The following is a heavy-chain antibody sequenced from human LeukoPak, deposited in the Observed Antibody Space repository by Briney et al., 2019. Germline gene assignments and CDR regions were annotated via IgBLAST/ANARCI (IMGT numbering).Heavy chain of an antibody. D-gene: IGHD5-12*01. Sequence: SETLSLTCAVYGGSFSGYYWSWIRQPPGKGLEWIGEINHSGSTNYNPSLKSRVTTSVDTSKNQFSLKLSSVTAADTAVYYCARGRGYRERYYFDYWGQGTLVTVSS. J-gene: IGHJ4*02. CDR2: INHSGST. CDR1: GGSFSGYY. V-gene: IGHV4-34*01. CDR3: ARGRGYRERYYFDY.